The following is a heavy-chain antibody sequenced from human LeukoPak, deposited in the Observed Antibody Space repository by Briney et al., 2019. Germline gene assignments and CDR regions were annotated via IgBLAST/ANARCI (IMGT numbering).Heavy chain of an antibody. V-gene: IGHV1-2*04. D-gene: IGHD1-7*01. CDR2: INPNSGGT. CDR3: AREVWNSIYY. CDR1: GYTCTGYY. J-gene: IGHJ4*02. Sequence: ASVKVSCKASGYTCTGYYMHWVRQAPGQGLEWMGWINPNSGGTNYAQKFQGWVTMTRDTSISTAYMELSRLRSDDTAVYYCAREVWNSIYYWGQGTLVTVSS.